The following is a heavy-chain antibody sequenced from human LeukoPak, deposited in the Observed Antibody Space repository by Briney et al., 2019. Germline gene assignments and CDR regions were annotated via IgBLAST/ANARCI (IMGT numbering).Heavy chain of an antibody. CDR2: ISWNSGSI. J-gene: IGHJ6*02. D-gene: IGHD3-10*01. CDR1: GFTFDDYA. V-gene: IGHV3-9*01. CDR3: ARVDGSGSYYYYYGMDV. Sequence: PGGSLRLSCAASGFTFDDYAMHWVRQAPGKGLEWVSGISWNSGSIGYADSVKGRFTISRDNAKNSLYLQMNSLRAEDTAVYYCARVDGSGSYYYYYGMDVSGQGTTVTVSS.